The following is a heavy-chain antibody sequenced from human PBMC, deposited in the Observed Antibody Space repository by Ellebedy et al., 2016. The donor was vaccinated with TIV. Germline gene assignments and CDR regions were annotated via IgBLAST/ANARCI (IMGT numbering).Heavy chain of an antibody. CDR2: INHYGST. J-gene: IGHJ3*02. V-gene: IGHV4-34*01. CDR3: ARTDYGYSMAAFDI. D-gene: IGHD4-17*01. Sequence: MPSETLSLTCAVYGGAFSGHFYSWIRQTPGKGLEWIGLINHYGSTNYNPSLKSRVTVSVDTSKNQFSLRLSSVTVADTAVYYCARTDYGYSMAAFDIWGQGTMVTVSS. CDR1: GGAFSGHF.